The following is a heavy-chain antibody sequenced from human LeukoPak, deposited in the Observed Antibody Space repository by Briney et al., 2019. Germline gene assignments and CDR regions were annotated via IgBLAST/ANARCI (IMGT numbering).Heavy chain of an antibody. D-gene: IGHD3-9*01. V-gene: IGHV1-2*02. CDR2: INPNSGGT. CDR1: GYTFTSYG. CDR3: ASSGEYYDILTNSNYYYYYGMDV. Sequence: GASVKVSCKASGYTFTSYGISWVRQAPGQGLEWMGWINPNSGGTNYAQKFQSRVTMTRDTSISTAYMELSRLRSDDTAVYYCASSGEYYDILTNSNYYYYYGMDVWGQGTTVTVSS. J-gene: IGHJ6*02.